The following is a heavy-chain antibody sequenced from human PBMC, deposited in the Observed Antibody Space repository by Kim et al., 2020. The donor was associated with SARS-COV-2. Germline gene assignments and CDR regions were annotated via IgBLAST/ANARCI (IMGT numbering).Heavy chain of an antibody. Sequence: GSLRLSCAASGFSFSAYGMNWVRQAPGKGLEWISHINAAGSGIHYADSVRGRFTISRADVKKSVFLQMNILRDEDTAVYYCTTVSEGIPYFDSLCQGT. V-gene: IGHV3-48*02. D-gene: IGHD2-21*01. J-gene: IGHJ4*02. CDR1: GFSFSAYG. CDR2: INAAGSGI. CDR3: TTVSEGIPYFDS.